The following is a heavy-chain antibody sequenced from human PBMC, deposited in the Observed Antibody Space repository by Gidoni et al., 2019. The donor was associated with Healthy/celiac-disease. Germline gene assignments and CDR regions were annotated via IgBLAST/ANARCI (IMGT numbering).Heavy chain of an antibody. CDR3: ARTTVVARRPFDY. D-gene: IGHD2-15*01. J-gene: IGHJ4*02. CDR1: EYRVSSHSAA. V-gene: IGHV6-1*01. CDR2: TYYSSKWYT. Sequence: QVQLQQSRPGLVTPSQTLSRTCAISEYRVSSHSAAWNWIRQYPSRGFEWLRRTYYSSKWYTDHTVSVNSPIDITPDTSKNQFSLQLASVTPEYTAVYYCARTTVVARRPFDYWGQGTLVTVSS.